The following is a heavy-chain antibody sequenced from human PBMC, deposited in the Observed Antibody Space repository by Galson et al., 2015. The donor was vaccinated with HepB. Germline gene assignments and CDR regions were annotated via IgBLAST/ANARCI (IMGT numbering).Heavy chain of an antibody. Sequence: SVKVSCKASGYSFADYNIHWVRHTPGQGLEWLGRINPNNGATFFAQKFQGRVTLTRDSSISTVYIDLYSLTFDDTAVYFCARPGRGRPSPYFGLDVWGQGTTVTVSS. J-gene: IGHJ6*02. V-gene: IGHV1-2*02. CDR3: ARPGRGRPSPYFGLDV. CDR2: INPNNGAT. CDR1: GYSFADYN.